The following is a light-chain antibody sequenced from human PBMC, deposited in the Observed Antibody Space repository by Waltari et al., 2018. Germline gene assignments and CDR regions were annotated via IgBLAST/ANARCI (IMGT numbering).Light chain of an antibody. Sequence: EIVMTQSPATLSVSPGERATLSCRASQSISSNLAWYQQKPGQAPRLLIYGASTRATGISARFSGSGSGTEFTLTISSLQSEYFAVYYCQQYNNWPPWTFGQGTKVEIK. CDR2: GAS. CDR1: QSISSN. V-gene: IGKV3-15*01. CDR3: QQYNNWPPWT. J-gene: IGKJ1*01.